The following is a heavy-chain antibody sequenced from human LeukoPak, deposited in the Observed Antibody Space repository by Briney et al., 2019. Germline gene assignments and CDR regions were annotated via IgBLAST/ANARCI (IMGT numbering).Heavy chain of an antibody. CDR2: IIPIFGTA. Sequence: GASVKVSCKASGYTFNTYEIAWVRQAPGQGLEWMGRIIPIFGTANYAQKFQGRVTITTDESTSTAYMELSSLRSEDTAVYYCARHTYSYGYNLDYWGQGTLVTVSS. CDR1: GYTFNTYE. D-gene: IGHD5-18*01. J-gene: IGHJ4*02. V-gene: IGHV1-69*05. CDR3: ARHTYSYGYNLDY.